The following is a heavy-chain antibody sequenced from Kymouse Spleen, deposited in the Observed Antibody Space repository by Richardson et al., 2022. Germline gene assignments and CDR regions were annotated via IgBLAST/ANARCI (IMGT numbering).Heavy chain of an antibody. CDR2: ISWNSGSI. D-gene: IGHD2-21*02. CDR3: AKGVVVTAMGGMDV. V-gene: IGHV3-9*01. CDR1: GFTFDDYA. J-gene: IGHJ6*02. Sequence: EVQLVESGGGLVQPGRSLRLSCAASGFTFDDYAMHWVRQAPGKGLEWVSGISWNSGSIGYADSVKGRFTISRDNAKNSLYLQMNSLRAEDTALYYCAKGVVVTAMGGMDVWGQGTTVTVSS.